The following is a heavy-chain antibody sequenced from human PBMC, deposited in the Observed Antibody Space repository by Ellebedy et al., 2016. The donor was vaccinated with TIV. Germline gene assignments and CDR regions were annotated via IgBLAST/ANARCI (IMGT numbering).Heavy chain of an antibody. D-gene: IGHD5-12*01. CDR1: GGTFSSYA. CDR3: ARNPGGYDYWFDP. J-gene: IGHJ5*02. CDR2: IIPILGIA. V-gene: IGHV1-69*04. Sequence: AASVKVSCKASGGTFSSYAISWVRQAPGQGLEWMGRIIPILGIANYAQKFQGRVTITADKSTSTAYMELSSLRSEDTAVYYCARNPGGYDYWFDPWGQGTLVTVSS.